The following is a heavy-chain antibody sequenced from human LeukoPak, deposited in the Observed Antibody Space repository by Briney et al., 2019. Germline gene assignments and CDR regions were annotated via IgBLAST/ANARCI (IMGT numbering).Heavy chain of an antibody. Sequence: PGGSLRLSCAASGFTFSSYEMNWVRQAPGKGLEWISYISSSGSTMYADSVKGRFTISRDNSKNTLYLQMNSLRAEDTAVYYCAKDKGAVTGTFDYWGQGTLVTVSS. CDR1: GFTFSSYE. J-gene: IGHJ4*02. CDR2: ISSSGST. V-gene: IGHV3-48*03. CDR3: AKDKGAVTGTFDY. D-gene: IGHD1-14*01.